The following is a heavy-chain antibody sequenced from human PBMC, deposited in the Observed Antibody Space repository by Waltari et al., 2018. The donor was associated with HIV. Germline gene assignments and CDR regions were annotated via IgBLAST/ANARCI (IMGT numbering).Heavy chain of an antibody. CDR1: GGSFSGYY. Sequence: QVQLQQWGAGLLKPSETLSLTCAVYGGSFSGYYWSWIRQPPGKGLEWIGEINHSGSTNDNPSLKSRVTISVDTSKNQFSLKLSSVTAADTAVYYCARGSHGGNSNYFDYWGQGTLVTVSS. CDR2: INHSGST. J-gene: IGHJ4*02. CDR3: ARGSHGGNSNYFDY. D-gene: IGHD2-21*02. V-gene: IGHV4-34*01.